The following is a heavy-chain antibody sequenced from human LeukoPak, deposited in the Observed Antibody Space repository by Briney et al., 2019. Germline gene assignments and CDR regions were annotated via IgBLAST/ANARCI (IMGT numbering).Heavy chain of an antibody. D-gene: IGHD3-16*01. CDR1: GYTFPGHH. Sequence: ASVKVSCKASGYTFPGHHIHWVRQAPGQGLEWMGWINAGNGNTKYSQKFQGRVTITRDTSASTAYMELSSLRSEDTAVYYCARFGHDAFDIWGQGTMVTVSS. V-gene: IGHV1-3*01. CDR3: ARFGHDAFDI. CDR2: INAGNGNT. J-gene: IGHJ3*02.